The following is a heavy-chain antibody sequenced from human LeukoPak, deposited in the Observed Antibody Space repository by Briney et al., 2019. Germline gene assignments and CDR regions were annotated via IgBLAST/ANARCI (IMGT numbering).Heavy chain of an antibody. D-gene: IGHD2-2*01. CDR2: MNPNSGNT. Sequence: GASVKVSCKASGYTFTSYDINWVRQATGQGLEWMGWMNPNSGNTGYAQKFQGRVTMTRNTSISTAYMELSSLRSEDTAVYYCARANYKRCPRYCSSTSCPYYYGMDVWGQGTTVTVSS. J-gene: IGHJ6*02. CDR3: ARANYKRCPRYCSSTSCPYYYGMDV. CDR1: GYTFTSYD. V-gene: IGHV1-8*01.